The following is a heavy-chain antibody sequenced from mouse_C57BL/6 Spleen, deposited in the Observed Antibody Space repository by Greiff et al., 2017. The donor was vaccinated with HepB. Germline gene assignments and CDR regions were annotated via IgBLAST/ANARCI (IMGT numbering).Heavy chain of an antibody. J-gene: IGHJ2*01. D-gene: IGHD3-3*01. CDR2: IYPGDGDT. Sequence: QVQLQQSGPELVKPGASVKISCKASGYAFSSSWMNWVKQRPGKGLEWIGRIYPGDGDTNYNGKFKGKATLTADKSSSTAYMQLSSLTSEDSAVYFCARGTWVDYWGQGTTLTVSS. CDR1: GYAFSSSW. CDR3: ARGTWVDY. V-gene: IGHV1-82*01.